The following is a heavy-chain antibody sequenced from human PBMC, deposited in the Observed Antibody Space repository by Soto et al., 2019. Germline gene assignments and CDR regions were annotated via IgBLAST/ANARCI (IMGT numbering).Heavy chain of an antibody. CDR3: ARDVLSPARPEIIDAFDI. V-gene: IGHV3-7*05. Sequence: GGSLRLSCAASGFTFSSYWMSWVRQAPGKGLEWVANIKQDGSEKYYVDSVKGRFTISRDNTKNSLYLQMNSLRAEDTAVYYCARDVLSPARPEIIDAFDIWGQGTMVTVSS. CDR2: IKQDGSEK. J-gene: IGHJ3*02. D-gene: IGHD6-6*01. CDR1: GFTFSSYW.